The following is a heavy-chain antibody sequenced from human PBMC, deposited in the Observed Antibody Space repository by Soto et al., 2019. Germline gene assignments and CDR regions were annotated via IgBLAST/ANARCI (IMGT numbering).Heavy chain of an antibody. CDR3: PRSVGSAGWHDY. Sequence: QVQLQESGPGLVKPSETLSLTCTVSHGSISSDYWSWVRQPPGKGLEWIAYVFHTGNTNYNPSLMRRVTLSVDASKNHVSLHLRSVTSADTAIYYGPRSVGSAGWHDYWGQGTLVTVSS. D-gene: IGHD1-26*01. CDR1: HGSISSDY. J-gene: IGHJ4*02. CDR2: VFHTGNT. V-gene: IGHV4-59*01.